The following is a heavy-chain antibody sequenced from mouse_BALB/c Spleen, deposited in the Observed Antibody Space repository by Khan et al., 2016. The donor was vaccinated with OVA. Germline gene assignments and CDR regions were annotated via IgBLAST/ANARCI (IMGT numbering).Heavy chain of an antibody. J-gene: IGHJ1*01. CDR1: GFNIKDTY. V-gene: IGHV14-3*02. Sequence: VQLKQSGAELVKPGASVKLSCTASGFNIKDTYMHWVKQRPEQCLEWIGRIAPANGNTKYDPKFQGKATITADTSSNTSYLQLSSLTSEDTAGYYCARPSYDPRDFDVWGAGTTVTVSS. D-gene: IGHD2-3*01. CDR2: IAPANGNT. CDR3: ARPSYDPRDFDV.